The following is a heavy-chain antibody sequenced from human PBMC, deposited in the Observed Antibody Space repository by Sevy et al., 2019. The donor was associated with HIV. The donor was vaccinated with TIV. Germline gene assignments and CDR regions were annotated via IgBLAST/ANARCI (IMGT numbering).Heavy chain of an antibody. Sequence: GGSLRLSCAASGFTFSSYGMHWVRQAPGKGLEWVAVISYDGSNKYYADSVKGRFTISRDNSRNTLYLQMNSLRAEDTAVYYCAKVPWGGATTIDYWGQGTLVTVSS. CDR1: GFTFSSYG. D-gene: IGHD1-26*01. V-gene: IGHV3-30*18. J-gene: IGHJ4*02. CDR2: ISYDGSNK. CDR3: AKVPWGGATTIDY.